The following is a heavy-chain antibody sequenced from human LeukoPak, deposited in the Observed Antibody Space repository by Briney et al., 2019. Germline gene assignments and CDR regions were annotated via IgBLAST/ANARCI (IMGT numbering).Heavy chain of an antibody. Sequence: GESLKISCKGSAYRFTTYWIGWVRQMPGKGLEWMGIIYPGDSDTTYSPSFKGQVTISADKSIGTAYLQWSSLKASDTAMYYCARQRFDYGYGMDVWGQGTTVTVSS. J-gene: IGHJ6*02. CDR1: AYRFTTYW. D-gene: IGHD3-16*01. CDR3: ARQRFDYGYGMDV. V-gene: IGHV5-51*01. CDR2: IYPGDSDT.